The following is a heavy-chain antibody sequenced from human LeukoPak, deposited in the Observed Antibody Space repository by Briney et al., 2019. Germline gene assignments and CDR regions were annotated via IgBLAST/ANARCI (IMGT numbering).Heavy chain of an antibody. Sequence: SETLSLTCTVSGGSISSYYWSWIRQPAGKGLEWIGRIYTSGSTNYNPSLKSRVTMSVDTFKNQFSLKLSSVTAADTAVYYCARTPYDFWSGYSLYFDYWGQGTLVTVSS. CDR2: IYTSGST. D-gene: IGHD3-3*01. CDR1: GGSISSYY. CDR3: ARTPYDFWSGYSLYFDY. V-gene: IGHV4-4*07. J-gene: IGHJ4*02.